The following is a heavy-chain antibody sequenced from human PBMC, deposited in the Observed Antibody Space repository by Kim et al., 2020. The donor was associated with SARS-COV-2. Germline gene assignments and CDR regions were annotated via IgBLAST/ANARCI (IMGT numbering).Heavy chain of an antibody. D-gene: IGHD3-22*01. Sequence: DTVKDRLPNSRDNSKKPLYMQMNSLRAEDTAVYYCARGYYYDSSGFLFDYWGQGTLVTVSS. J-gene: IGHJ4*02. CDR3: ARGYYYDSSGFLFDY. V-gene: IGHV3-30*01.